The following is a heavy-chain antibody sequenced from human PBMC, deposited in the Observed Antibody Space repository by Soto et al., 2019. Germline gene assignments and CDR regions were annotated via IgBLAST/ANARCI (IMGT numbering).Heavy chain of an antibody. D-gene: IGHD6-19*01. V-gene: IGHV4-34*01. CDR2: INHSGST. CDR3: ARGYYSGWHWFDP. CDR1: GGSFSGYY. Sequence: ASETLSLTCAVYGGSFSGYYWSWIRQPPGKGLEWIGEINHSGSTNYNPSLKSRVTISVDTSRNQFSLKLSSVTAADTAVYYCARGYYSGWHWFDPWGQGTLVTVSS. J-gene: IGHJ5*02.